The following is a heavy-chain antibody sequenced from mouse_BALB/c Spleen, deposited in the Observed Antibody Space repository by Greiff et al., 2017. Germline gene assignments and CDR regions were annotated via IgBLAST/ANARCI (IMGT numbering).Heavy chain of an antibody. Sequence: DVMLVESGGGLVQPGGSRKLSCAASGFTFSSFGMHWVRQAPEKGLEWVAYISSGSSTIYYADTVKGRFTISRDNPKNTLFLQMTSLRSEDTAMYYCARKWEYYAMDYWGQGTSVTVSS. CDR2: ISSGSSTI. V-gene: IGHV5-17*02. J-gene: IGHJ4*01. D-gene: IGHD1-3*01. CDR3: ARKWEYYAMDY. CDR1: GFTFSSFG.